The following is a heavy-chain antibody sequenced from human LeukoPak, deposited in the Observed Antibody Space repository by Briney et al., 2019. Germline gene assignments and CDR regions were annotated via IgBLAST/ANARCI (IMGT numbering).Heavy chain of an antibody. J-gene: IGHJ4*02. CDR3: ARGEGSSTSCIDY. CDR2: ISSSSSYI. Sequence: PGGSLRLSCAASGFTFSSYSMNWVRQAPGKGLEWVSSISSSSSYIYYADSVKGRFTISRDNAKNSLYLQMNSLRAEDTAVYYCARGEGSSTSCIDYWGQGTLVTVSS. V-gene: IGHV3-21*01. CDR1: GFTFSSYS. D-gene: IGHD2-2*01.